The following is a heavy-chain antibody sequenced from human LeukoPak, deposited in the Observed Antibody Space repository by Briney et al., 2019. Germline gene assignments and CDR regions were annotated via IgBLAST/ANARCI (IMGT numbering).Heavy chain of an antibody. D-gene: IGHD5-12*01. CDR2: IYYSGST. CDR1: GGSIRSSH. Sequence: SETLSLTCTVSGGSIRSSHWSWIRQPPGKGLEWIGYIYYSGSTNYNPSLKSRVTISVDTSKNQFSLKLSSVTAADTAVYYCAREAQYRIDYWGQGTLVTVSS. J-gene: IGHJ4*02. V-gene: IGHV4-59*12. CDR3: AREAQYRIDY.